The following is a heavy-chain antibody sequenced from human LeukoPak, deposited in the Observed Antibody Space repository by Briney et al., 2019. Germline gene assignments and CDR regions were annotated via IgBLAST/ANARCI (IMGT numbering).Heavy chain of an antibody. Sequence: GGSLRLSCAASGFTFSSYTMSWVRQAPGKGLEWVSAISGSGGSTYYADSVKGRFTISRDNSKNTLYLQMNSLRAEDTAVYYCAKGFDYAVWYYFDYWGQRTLVTVSS. J-gene: IGHJ4*02. V-gene: IGHV3-23*01. CDR1: GFTFSSYT. CDR2: ISGSGGST. D-gene: IGHD4-17*01. CDR3: AKGFDYAVWYYFDY.